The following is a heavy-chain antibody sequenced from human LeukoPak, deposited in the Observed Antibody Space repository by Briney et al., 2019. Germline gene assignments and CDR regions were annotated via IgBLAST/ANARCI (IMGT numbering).Heavy chain of an antibody. CDR3: ARGRGDYVLRWRDY. Sequence: SETLSLTCAVYGGSFSGYYWSWIRQPPGKGLEWIGEINHSGSTNYNPSLKSRVTISVDTSKNQFSLRLSSVTAADTAVYYCARGRGDYVLRWRDYWGQGTLVTVSS. D-gene: IGHD4-17*01. J-gene: IGHJ4*02. V-gene: IGHV4-34*01. CDR1: GGSFSGYY. CDR2: INHSGST.